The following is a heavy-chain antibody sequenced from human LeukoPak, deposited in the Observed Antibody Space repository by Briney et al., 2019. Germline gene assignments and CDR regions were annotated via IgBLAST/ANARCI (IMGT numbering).Heavy chain of an antibody. J-gene: IGHJ4*02. CDR3: ATDSSGGYGAFGY. D-gene: IGHD4-17*01. Sequence: TSETLSLTCTVSGGSISSRGYYWSWIRHLPGKGLEWIGYISYTGGTSYNPSLKSRLTISVDTSKNQFSLKLTSVTAADTALYYCATDSSGGYGAFGYWGQGTLVTVSS. CDR2: ISYTGGT. V-gene: IGHV4-31*03. CDR1: GGSISSRGYY.